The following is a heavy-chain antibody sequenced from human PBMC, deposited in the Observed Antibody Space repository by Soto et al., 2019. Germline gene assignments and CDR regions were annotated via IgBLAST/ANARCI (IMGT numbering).Heavy chain of an antibody. CDR2: VSGSGGST. CDR1: GFTFSTYA. V-gene: IGHV3-23*01. Sequence: GGSLRLSCAASGFTFSTYAMSWVRQVPGKGLEWVSGVSGSGGSTNHADSVKGRFTVSRDNSKNTLYLQMNSLRAEDTAVYYCACLAWFGDPVPPFDCWGQGTVVTVSS. D-gene: IGHD3-10*01. CDR3: ACLAWFGDPVPPFDC. J-gene: IGHJ4*02.